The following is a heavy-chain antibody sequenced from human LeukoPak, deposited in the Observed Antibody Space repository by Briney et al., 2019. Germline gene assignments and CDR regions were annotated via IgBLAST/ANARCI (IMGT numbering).Heavy chain of an antibody. CDR3: AKDQWLVLNY. CDR2: INSDGSST. Sequence: GGSLRLSCAASGFTFSSYWMHWVRQAPGKGLVWVSRINSDGSSTSYADSVKGRFTISRDNSKNTLYLQMNSLRSDDTALYYCAKDQWLVLNYWGQGTLVTVSS. CDR1: GFTFSSYW. J-gene: IGHJ4*02. D-gene: IGHD6-19*01. V-gene: IGHV3-74*01.